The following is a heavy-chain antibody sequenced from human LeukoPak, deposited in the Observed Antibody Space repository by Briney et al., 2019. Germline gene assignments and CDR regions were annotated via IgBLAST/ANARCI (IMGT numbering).Heavy chain of an antibody. J-gene: IGHJ4*02. Sequence: ASLKVSCKASGYTFTDYYMHWVRQAPGQGLEWMGWINANRGGANYAQRFQGRVTMTRDTSITTAYMELSRLKSDDTAVYYCARRCCSSTSCYYFDYWGQGTLVTVSS. V-gene: IGHV1-2*02. CDR1: GYTFTDYY. CDR2: INANRGGA. CDR3: ARRCCSSTSCYYFDY. D-gene: IGHD2-2*01.